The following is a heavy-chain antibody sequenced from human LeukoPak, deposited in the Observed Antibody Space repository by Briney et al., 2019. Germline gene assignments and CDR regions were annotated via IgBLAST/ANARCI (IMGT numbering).Heavy chain of an antibody. CDR3: ATQVPSDPHFDY. CDR2: ISGSGGTT. V-gene: IGHV3-23*01. D-gene: IGHD4/OR15-4a*01. J-gene: IGHJ4*02. CDR1: GFTFSSYA. Sequence: GGSLRLSCAASGFTFSSYAMSWVRQAPGKGLEWVSAISGSGGTTYCADSVKGRFTISRDNSKNTLYLQMNSLRAEDTAAYYCATQVPSDPHFDYWGQGTLVTVSS.